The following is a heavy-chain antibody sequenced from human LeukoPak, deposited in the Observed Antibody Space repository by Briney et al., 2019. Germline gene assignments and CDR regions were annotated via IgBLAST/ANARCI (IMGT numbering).Heavy chain of an antibody. CDR3: ARDDHNVLTDNFDY. J-gene: IGHJ4*02. CDR2: INWDNRGI. CDR1: GFNLVDFA. D-gene: IGHD3-9*01. Sequence: PGGSLRLSCEVSGFNLVDFAMHWVRQVPGRGLEWVTGINWDNRGIVYAESVRGRFTVSRDNAKNTLYQQMDSLRPEDTALYYCARDDHNVLTDNFDYWGQGTLVTVSS. V-gene: IGHV3-9*01.